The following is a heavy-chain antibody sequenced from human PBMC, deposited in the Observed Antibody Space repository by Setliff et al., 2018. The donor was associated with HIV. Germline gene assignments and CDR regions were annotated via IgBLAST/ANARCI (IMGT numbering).Heavy chain of an antibody. CDR2: INHSGST. J-gene: IGHJ4*02. CDR3: ARRGAYGYDYFDY. CDR1: GGSFSGYY. D-gene: IGHD5-12*01. V-gene: IGHV4-34*01. Sequence: SETLSLTCAVYGGSFSGYYWSWIRQPPGKGLEWIGEINHSGSTNYNPSLKSRVTISLDTSKNQFSLKLSSVTAADTAVYYCARRGAYGYDYFDYWGPGILVTVSS.